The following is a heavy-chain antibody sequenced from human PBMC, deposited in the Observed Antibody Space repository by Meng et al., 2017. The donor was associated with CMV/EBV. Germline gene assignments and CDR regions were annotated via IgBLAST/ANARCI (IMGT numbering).Heavy chain of an antibody. CDR3: AREDIVVVPAPFDY. J-gene: IGHJ4*02. Sequence: GESLKISCAASGFTFSSYAMHWVRQAPGKGLEWVAVISYDGSNKYYADSVKGRFTISRDNSKNTLYLQMNGLRAEDTAVYYCAREDIVVVPAPFDYWGQGTLVTVSS. D-gene: IGHD2-2*01. CDR2: ISYDGSNK. V-gene: IGHV3-30*04. CDR1: GFTFSSYA.